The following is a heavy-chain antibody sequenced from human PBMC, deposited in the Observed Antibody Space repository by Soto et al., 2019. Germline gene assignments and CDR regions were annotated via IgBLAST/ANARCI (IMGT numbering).Heavy chain of an antibody. J-gene: IGHJ4*02. CDR1: GFTFSSYA. V-gene: IGHV3-30-3*01. D-gene: IGHD3-22*01. Sequence: QVQLVESGGGVVQPGRSLRLSCAASGFTFSSYAMHWVRQAPGKGLEWVAVISYDGSNKYYADSVKGRFTISRDNSKNTLYLQMNSLRAEDTAVYYCARAHDSSGYSLGYWGQGTLVTVSS. CDR2: ISYDGSNK. CDR3: ARAHDSSGYSLGY.